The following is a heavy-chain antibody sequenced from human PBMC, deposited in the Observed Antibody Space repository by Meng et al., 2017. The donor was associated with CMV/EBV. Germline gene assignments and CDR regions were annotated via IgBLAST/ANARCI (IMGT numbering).Heavy chain of an antibody. CDR2: IGTAGDT. CDR1: GFTFSSYD. V-gene: IGHV3-13*01. Sequence: GESLKISCAASGFTFSSYDMHWVRQATGRGLEWVSAIGTAGDTYYPGSVKGRFTISRENAKNSLYLQMNSLRAGDTAVYYCARNYGMDVWGQGTTVTVSS. CDR3: ARNYGMDV. J-gene: IGHJ6*02.